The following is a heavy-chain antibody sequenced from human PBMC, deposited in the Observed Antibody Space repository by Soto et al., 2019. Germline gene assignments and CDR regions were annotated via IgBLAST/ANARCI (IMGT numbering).Heavy chain of an antibody. CDR2: IIPIFGTA. CDR1: GGTFSSYA. J-gene: IGHJ5*02. Sequence: SVKVSCKASGGTFSSYAISWVRQAPGQGLEWMGGIIPIFGTANYAQKFQGRVTITADKSTSTAYMELSSLRSEDTAVYYCASAFLSGPNNWFDPWGQGTLVTVSS. D-gene: IGHD3-3*01. V-gene: IGHV1-69*06. CDR3: ASAFLSGPNNWFDP.